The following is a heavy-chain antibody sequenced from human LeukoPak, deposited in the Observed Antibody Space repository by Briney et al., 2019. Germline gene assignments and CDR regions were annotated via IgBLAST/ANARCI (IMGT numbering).Heavy chain of an antibody. Sequence: SETPSLACTVSGGPMNNYYWNWIRQPPGKGLEWIGYIYNSGTTNYNPSLKNRVTISVDTSNNQFSLKLDSVTAADTAVYYCARDIVLTYGMDVWGQGTTVTVSS. CDR3: ARDIVLTYGMDV. V-gene: IGHV4-59*01. J-gene: IGHJ6*02. D-gene: IGHD2-8*02. CDR2: IYNSGTT. CDR1: GGPMNNYY.